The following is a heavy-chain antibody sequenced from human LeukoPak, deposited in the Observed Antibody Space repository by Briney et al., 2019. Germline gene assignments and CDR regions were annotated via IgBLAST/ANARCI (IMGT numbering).Heavy chain of an antibody. J-gene: IGHJ5*02. CDR1: GFTFSNAW. CDR3: TTDPRFLEWLSEYNWFDP. D-gene: IGHD3-3*01. CDR2: IKSKTDGGTT. V-gene: IGHV3-15*01. Sequence: GGSLRLSCAASGFTFSNAWMSWVREAPGKGLGWVGRIKSKTDGGTTDYAAPVKGRFTISREDSKNTLYLQMNSLKTEDTAVYYCTTDPRFLEWLSEYNWFDPWGQGTLVTVSS.